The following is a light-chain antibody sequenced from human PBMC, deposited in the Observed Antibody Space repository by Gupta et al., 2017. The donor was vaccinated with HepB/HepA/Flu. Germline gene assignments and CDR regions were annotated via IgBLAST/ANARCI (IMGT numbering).Light chain of an antibody. J-gene: IGLJ3*02. CDR1: RSNIGTNT. CDR2: SNN. Sequence: QSVLTQPPSVSGTPGQRVTISCSGSRSNIGTNTVTWYQQLPGTAPKLLIYSNNQRPSGVPDRFSGSKSGTSASLAISGLQSEDEADYYCAAWDNSLNGLFGGGTKLTVL. CDR3: AAWDNSLNGL. V-gene: IGLV1-44*01.